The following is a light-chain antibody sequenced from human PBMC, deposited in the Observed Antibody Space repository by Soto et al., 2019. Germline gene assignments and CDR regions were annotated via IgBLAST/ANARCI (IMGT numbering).Light chain of an antibody. CDR3: QQYNDWPLT. Sequence: EIVMTQSPATLSVSPGERATLSCRASQSVSSNLAWYQQKHGQAPRLLIYGAFTRATGIPARFSGTGSGTEFTLTISSLQSEDFALYYCQQYNDWPLTFGQGTKVDI. CDR2: GAF. V-gene: IGKV3-15*01. CDR1: QSVSSN. J-gene: IGKJ1*01.